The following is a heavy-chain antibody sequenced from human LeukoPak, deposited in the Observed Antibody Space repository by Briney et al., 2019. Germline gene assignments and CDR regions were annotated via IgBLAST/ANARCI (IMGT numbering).Heavy chain of an antibody. Sequence: SDTLSPPSTPSRGSFSSSGYYCSWIRQPPRQRLEWIGYIYYSGRTNYNPSLKSRVTISVDTSKNQFSLNLSSVTAADTAVYYCARGQTGDWFDPWGQGTLVTVSS. D-gene: IGHD1-14*01. V-gene: IGHV4-61*08. J-gene: IGHJ5*02. CDR2: IYYSGRT. CDR1: RGSFSSSGYY. CDR3: ARGQTGDWFDP.